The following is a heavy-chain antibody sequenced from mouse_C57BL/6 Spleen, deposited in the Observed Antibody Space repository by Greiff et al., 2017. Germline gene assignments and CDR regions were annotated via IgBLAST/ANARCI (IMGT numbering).Heavy chain of an antibody. CDR2: IDPANGNP. CDR3: ARSGYYGSSYVKGAYAMDY. Sequence: VQLKESVAELVRPGASVKLSCTASGFNIKNTYMHWVKQRPEQGLEWIGRIDPANGNPKYAPKFQGKATITADTSSTTAYLQLSSLTSEDTAIYYCARSGYYGSSYVKGAYAMDYWGQGTSVTVSS. V-gene: IGHV14-3*01. J-gene: IGHJ4*01. CDR1: GFNIKNTY. D-gene: IGHD1-1*01.